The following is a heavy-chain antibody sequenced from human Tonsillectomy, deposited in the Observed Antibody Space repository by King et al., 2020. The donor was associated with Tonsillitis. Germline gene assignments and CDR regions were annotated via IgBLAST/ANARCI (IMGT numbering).Heavy chain of an antibody. CDR2: IWYDGSNK. J-gene: IGHJ4*02. Sequence: VQLVESGGGVVQPGRSLRLSCAASGLTFSSYGMHWVRQAPGKGLEWVAIIWYDGSNKYYADSVKGRFTISRDNSKNTLYLQMNSLRAEDTAVYYCAREGPNGTGNDYWGQGTLVTVSS. D-gene: IGHD1-1*01. V-gene: IGHV3-33*01. CDR3: AREGPNGTGNDY. CDR1: GLTFSSYG.